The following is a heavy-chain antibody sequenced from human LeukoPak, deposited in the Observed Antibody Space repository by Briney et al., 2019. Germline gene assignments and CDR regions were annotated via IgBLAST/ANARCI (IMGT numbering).Heavy chain of an antibody. CDR2: MNPNSGNT. Sequence: ASVKVSCKASGYTFTSYDINWVRRATGQGLEWMGWMNPNSGNTGYAQKFQGRVTITRNTSISTAYMELSSLRSEDTAVYYCARAGLAAGDYYYYMDVWGKGTTVTVSS. CDR1: GYTFTSYD. V-gene: IGHV1-8*03. CDR3: ARAGLAAGDYYYYMDV. J-gene: IGHJ6*03. D-gene: IGHD6-13*01.